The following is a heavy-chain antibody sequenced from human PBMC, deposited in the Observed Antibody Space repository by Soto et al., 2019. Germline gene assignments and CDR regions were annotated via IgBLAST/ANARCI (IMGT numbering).Heavy chain of an antibody. Sequence: VQLLESGGGLVQPGGSLRLSCTASGFPFSHYAMNWVRQGPGTRLEWVAEISGSGDSARYADSVRGRFTISRDNSRDTLYLQMNSLRVDDTAVYYCGKERRGSGWSVCNFWGQGALVTVSS. J-gene: IGHJ4*02. CDR3: GKERRGSGWSVCNF. CDR1: GFPFSHYA. CDR2: ISGSGDSA. D-gene: IGHD6-19*01. V-gene: IGHV3-23*01.